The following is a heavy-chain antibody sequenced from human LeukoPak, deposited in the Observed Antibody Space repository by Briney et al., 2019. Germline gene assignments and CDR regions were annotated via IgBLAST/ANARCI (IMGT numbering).Heavy chain of an antibody. J-gene: IGHJ6*03. CDR1: GYTFIGHY. Sequence: ASVKVSCKASGYTFIGHYIHWVRQAPGQGLEWMGWMNPDSGGTNYAQKFQDRVTMNRDTSISTAYMELSRLRSDDTAVYYCARDRGVDYCSGGSCSHYYYYMDVWGKGTTVTISS. V-gene: IGHV1-2*02. CDR3: ARDRGVDYCSGGSCSHYYYYMDV. D-gene: IGHD2-15*01. CDR2: MNPDSGGT.